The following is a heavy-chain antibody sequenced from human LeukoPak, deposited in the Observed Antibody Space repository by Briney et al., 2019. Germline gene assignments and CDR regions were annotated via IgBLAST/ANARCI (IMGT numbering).Heavy chain of an antibody. J-gene: IGHJ4*02. CDR1: GGSISSYQ. CDR3: ARVTGYMTEDYFDY. CDR2: IYDSGSA. V-gene: IGHV4-59*01. Sequence: SETLSLTCTVSGGSISSYQWSWIRQPPGKGLEWIGNIYDSGSANYNPSLKSRVVISVDTSKNQFSLNLTSVTAADTAVYYCARVTGYMTEDYFDYWGQGTLITVSS. D-gene: IGHD6-13*01.